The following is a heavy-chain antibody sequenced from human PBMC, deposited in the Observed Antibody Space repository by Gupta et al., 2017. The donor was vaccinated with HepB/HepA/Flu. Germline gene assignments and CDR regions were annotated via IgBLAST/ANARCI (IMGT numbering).Heavy chain of an antibody. Sequence: EVQLVESGGGLVQPGGSLRLSCAASGFTVSSNYMSWVRQAPGKGLEWVSVIYSGGSTYYADSVKGRFTISRDNSKNTLYLQMNSLRAEDTAVYYCARESPAAMYGQFDYWGQGTLVTVSS. CDR1: GFTVSSNY. CDR3: ARESPAAMYGQFDY. D-gene: IGHD2-2*01. V-gene: IGHV3-66*01. J-gene: IGHJ4*02. CDR2: IYSGGST.